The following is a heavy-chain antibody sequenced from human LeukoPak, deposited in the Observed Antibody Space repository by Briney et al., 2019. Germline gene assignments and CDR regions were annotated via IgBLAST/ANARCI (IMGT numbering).Heavy chain of an antibody. CDR3: AGDYYDSSGYNY. Sequence: PGGSLRLSCAASGVTVSSNYMSWVRQAPGKGLEWVSVIYSGGSTYYADSVKGRFTISRDNSKNTLYLQMNSLRAEDTAVYYCAGDYYDSSGYNYWGQGTLVTVSS. CDR1: GVTVSSNY. D-gene: IGHD3-22*01. CDR2: IYSGGST. J-gene: IGHJ4*02. V-gene: IGHV3-53*01.